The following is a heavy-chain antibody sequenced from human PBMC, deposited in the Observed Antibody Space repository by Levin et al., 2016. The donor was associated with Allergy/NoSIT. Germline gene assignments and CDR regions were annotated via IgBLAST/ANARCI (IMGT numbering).Heavy chain of an antibody. CDR2: ISSSSSYI. Sequence: VRQAPGKGLEWVSSISSSSSYIYYADSVKGRFTISRDNAKNSLYLQMNSLRAEDTAVYYCAREKYSSSSGRPTFDPWGQGTLVTVSS. J-gene: IGHJ5*02. V-gene: IGHV3-21*01. CDR3: AREKYSSSSGRPTFDP. D-gene: IGHD6-6*01.